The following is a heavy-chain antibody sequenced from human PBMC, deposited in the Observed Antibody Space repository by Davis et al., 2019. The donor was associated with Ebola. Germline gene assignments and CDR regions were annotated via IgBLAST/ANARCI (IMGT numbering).Heavy chain of an antibody. V-gene: IGHV4-34*01. D-gene: IGHD1-7*01. CDR2: INHSGST. CDR1: GGSFSGYY. CDR3: ARDLELELSP. Sequence: SETLSLTCAVYGGSFSGYYWSWIRQPPGKGLEWIGEINHSGSTNYNPSLKSRVTISVDTSKNQFSLKLSSVTAADTAVYYCARDLELELSPWGQGTLVTVSS. J-gene: IGHJ5*02.